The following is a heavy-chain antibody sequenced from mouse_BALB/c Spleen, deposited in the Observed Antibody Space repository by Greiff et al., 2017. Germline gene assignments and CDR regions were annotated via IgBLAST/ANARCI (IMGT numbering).Heavy chain of an antibody. CDR3: ARFGFTTVVAPYFDY. Sequence: LQESGAELARPGASVKLSCKASGYTFTSYWLQWVKQRPGQGLEWIGAIYPGDGDTRYTQKFKGKATLTADKSSSTAYMQLSSLASEDSAVYYCARFGFTTVVAPYFDYWGQGTTLTVSS. D-gene: IGHD1-1*01. V-gene: IGHV1-87*01. CDR1: GYTFTSYW. J-gene: IGHJ2*01. CDR2: IYPGDGDT.